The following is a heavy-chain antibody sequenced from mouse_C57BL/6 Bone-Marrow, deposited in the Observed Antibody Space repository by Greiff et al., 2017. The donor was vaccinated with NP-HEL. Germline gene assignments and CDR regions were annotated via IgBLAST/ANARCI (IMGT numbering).Heavy chain of an antibody. CDR2: ISSGGSYT. J-gene: IGHJ3*01. Sequence: EVNVVESGGDLVKPGGSLKLSCAASGFTFSSYGMSWVRQTPDKRLEWVATISSGGSYTYYPDSVKGRFTISRDNAKNTLYLQMSSLKSEDTAMYYCARPSNFSWFAYWGQGTLVTVSA. CDR1: GFTFSSYG. CDR3: ARPSNFSWFAY. D-gene: IGHD2-5*01. V-gene: IGHV5-6*01.